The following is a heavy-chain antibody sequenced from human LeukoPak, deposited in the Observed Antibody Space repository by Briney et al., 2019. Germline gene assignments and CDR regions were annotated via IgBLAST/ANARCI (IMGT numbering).Heavy chain of an antibody. Sequence: PGGSLRLSCVGSGFTFNIYAMSWVRQAPGKGLEWVSVISGSGGGTYNEDSVKGRFSISRDNSKNTLYLQMTSLRAEGTAIYYCAKDGCGGDCSPSEYFQHWGRGTLVTVSS. CDR3: AKDGCGGDCSPSEYFQH. D-gene: IGHD2-21*02. V-gene: IGHV3-23*01. J-gene: IGHJ1*01. CDR1: GFTFNIYA. CDR2: ISGSGGGT.